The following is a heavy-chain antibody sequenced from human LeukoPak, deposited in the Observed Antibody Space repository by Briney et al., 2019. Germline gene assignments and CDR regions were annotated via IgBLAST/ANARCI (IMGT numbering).Heavy chain of an antibody. CDR3: ARDVDTAMVDY. D-gene: IGHD5-18*01. CDR1: GFTFSSYG. J-gene: IGHJ4*02. Sequence: GGSLRLSCAASGFTFSSYGMHWVRQAPGKGLEWVAVIWYGGSNKYYADSVKGRFTISRDNSKNTLYLQMNSLRAEDTAVYYCARDVDTAMVDYWGQGTLVTVSS. CDR2: IWYGGSNK. V-gene: IGHV3-33*08.